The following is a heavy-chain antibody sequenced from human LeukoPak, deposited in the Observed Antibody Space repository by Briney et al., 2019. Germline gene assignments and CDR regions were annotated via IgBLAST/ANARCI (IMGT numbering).Heavy chain of an antibody. CDR2: ISGSGGGT. Sequence: GGSMRLSCAASGFTFTIYALSWVRPAPGKGLEWVSGISGSGGGTYYADSVRGRFTISRDNSKNTLYLQMNSLRAEDTAVYYCAKDWPRGDAFDIWGQGTMVTVSS. CDR1: GFTFTIYA. V-gene: IGHV3-23*01. J-gene: IGHJ3*02. CDR3: AKDWPRGDAFDI.